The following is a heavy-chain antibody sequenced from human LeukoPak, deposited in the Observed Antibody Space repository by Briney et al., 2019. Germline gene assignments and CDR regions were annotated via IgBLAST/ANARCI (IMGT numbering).Heavy chain of an antibody. J-gene: IGHJ6*02. D-gene: IGHD3-22*01. CDR1: GFTFSSYS. CDR3: ARVPDDSSGYYLRRHYYYYGMDV. V-gene: IGHV3-48*02. Sequence: GGSLRLSCAASGFTFSSYSMNWVRQAPGKGLEWVSYISSSSSTIYYADSVEGRFTISRDNAKNSLYLQMNSLRDEDTAVYYCARVPDDSSGYYLRRHYYYYGMDVWGQGTTVTVSS. CDR2: ISSSSSTI.